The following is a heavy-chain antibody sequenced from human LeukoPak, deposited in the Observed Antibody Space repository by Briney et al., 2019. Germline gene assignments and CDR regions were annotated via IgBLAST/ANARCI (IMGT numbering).Heavy chain of an antibody. CDR2: IYYSGST. Sequence: SETLSLTCTVSGGSISSYYWSWIRQPPGKGLEWIGYIYYSGSTNYNPSLKSRVTISVDTSKNQFSLKLSSVTAADTAVYYCARAGPEGPSYSSSNGSDPGGQGTLVTVSS. CDR1: GGSISSYY. V-gene: IGHV4-59*01. CDR3: ARAGPEGPSYSSSNGSDP. J-gene: IGHJ5*02. D-gene: IGHD6-6*01.